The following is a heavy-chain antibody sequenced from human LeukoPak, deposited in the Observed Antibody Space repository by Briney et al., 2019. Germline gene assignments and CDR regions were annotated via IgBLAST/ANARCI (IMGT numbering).Heavy chain of an antibody. CDR1: GGTFSSYA. V-gene: IGHV1-69*13. J-gene: IGHJ6*02. CDR3: ARDTYYYDSSGYVYYYGMDV. Sequence: GASVTVSCKASGGTFSSYAISWVRQAPGQGLEWMGGIIPIFGTANYAQKFQGRVTITADESTSTAYMELSSLRSEDTAVYYCARDTYYYDSSGYVYYYGMDVWGQGTTVTVSS. D-gene: IGHD3-22*01. CDR2: IIPIFGTA.